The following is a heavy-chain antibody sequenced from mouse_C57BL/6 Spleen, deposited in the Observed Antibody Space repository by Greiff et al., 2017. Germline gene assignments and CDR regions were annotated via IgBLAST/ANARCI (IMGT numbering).Heavy chain of an antibody. CDR2: IYPGDGDT. CDR1: GYAFSSSW. V-gene: IGHV1-82*01. Sequence: QVQLQQSGPELVKPGASVKLSCKASGYAFSSSWMNWVKQRPGKGLEWIGRIYPGDGDTNYNGKFKGKATLTADKSSSTAYMQLSSLTSEDSAVYFCARGGGNYWDFDGWGTGTTVTVSS. CDR3: ARGGGNYWDFDG. J-gene: IGHJ1*03. D-gene: IGHD2-1*01.